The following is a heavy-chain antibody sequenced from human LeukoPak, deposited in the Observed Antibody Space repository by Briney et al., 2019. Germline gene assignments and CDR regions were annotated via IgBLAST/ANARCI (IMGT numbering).Heavy chain of an antibody. CDR1: GYTFTSYG. J-gene: IGHJ4*02. V-gene: IGHV1-18*04. CDR3: ARDGIIAAAGIGYFDY. D-gene: IGHD6-13*01. Sequence: ASVKVSCKASGYTFTSYGISWVRRAPGQGLEWMGWISAYNGNTNYAQKLQGRVTMTTDTSTSTAYVELRSLRSDDTAVYYCARDGIIAAAGIGYFDYWGQGTLVTVSS. CDR2: ISAYNGNT.